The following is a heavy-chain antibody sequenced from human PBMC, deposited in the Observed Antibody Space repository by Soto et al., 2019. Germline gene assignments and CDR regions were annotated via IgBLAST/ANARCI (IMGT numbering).Heavy chain of an antibody. J-gene: IGHJ4*02. CDR3: ARVRVTAGTTWKVFDY. V-gene: IGHV3-66*01. Sequence: EVQLVESGGGLVQPGGSLRLSCAASGFTVSSNYMSWVRQAPGKGLEWVSIIYSDGNTYYADSLKGRFTISRDNSNNTLYLQMNSLRAEDTAVYYCARVRVTAGTTWKVFDYWGQGTLVTVSS. CDR1: GFTVSSNY. D-gene: IGHD1-1*01. CDR2: IYSDGNT.